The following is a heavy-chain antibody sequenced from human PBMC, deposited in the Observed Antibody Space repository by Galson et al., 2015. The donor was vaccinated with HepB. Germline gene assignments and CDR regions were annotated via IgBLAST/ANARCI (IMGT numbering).Heavy chain of an antibody. CDR1: GFTFSTYS. CDR2: ISSGSSTI. D-gene: IGHD3-16*02. Sequence: SLRLSCAASGFTFSTYSMNWVRQAPGKGLEWVSYISSGSSTIYYADSVKGRFTISRDNAKNSLSLQMNSLRDDDTAMYYCARGKVWGSYRYQNWFDPWGQATLVTVSS. J-gene: IGHJ5*02. V-gene: IGHV3-48*02. CDR3: ARGKVWGSYRYQNWFDP.